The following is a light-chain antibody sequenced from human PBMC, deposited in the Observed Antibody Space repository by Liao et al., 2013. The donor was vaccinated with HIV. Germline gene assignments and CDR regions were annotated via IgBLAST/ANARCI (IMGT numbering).Light chain of an antibody. J-gene: IGLJ3*02. CDR1: KLGDKF. V-gene: IGLV3-1*01. CDR2: QDT. CDR3: QAWDSSTACVV. Sequence: SYELTQPPSVSVSPGQTATIPCSGDKLGDKFACWYQQKPGQSPVVVIHQDTKRPSGIPERFSGSKSASAATLTISGTQAMDEADYYCQAWDSSTACVVFGGGTKLTVL.